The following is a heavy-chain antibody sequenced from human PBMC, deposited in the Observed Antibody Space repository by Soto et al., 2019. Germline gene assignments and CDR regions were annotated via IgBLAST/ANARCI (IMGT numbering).Heavy chain of an antibody. CDR3: ARAFAGGYCSGGSCYYYYYGMDV. Sequence: QVQLVESGGGLVKPGGSLRLSCAASGFTFSDYYMSWIRQAPGKGLEWVSYISSSGSTIYYADSVKGRFTISRDNAKNSXSLXMXTLRAEDTAVYYCARAFAGGYCSGGSCYYYYYGMDVWGQGTTVTVSS. J-gene: IGHJ6*02. D-gene: IGHD2-15*01. V-gene: IGHV3-11*01. CDR2: ISSSGSTI. CDR1: GFTFSDYY.